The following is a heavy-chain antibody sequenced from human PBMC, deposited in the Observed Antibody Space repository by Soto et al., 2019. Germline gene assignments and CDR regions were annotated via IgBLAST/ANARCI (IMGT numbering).Heavy chain of an antibody. CDR3: VRVATGSSDWSDP. CDR2: INSDGSRT. D-gene: IGHD1-26*01. J-gene: IGHJ5*02. CDR1: KFTFSSYW. V-gene: IGHV3-74*01. Sequence: PGGSLRLSCAASKFTFSSYWMHWVRQAPGKGLMWVSRINSDGSRTTYADSVKGRFTISRDNAKNTLFLQMNSLRAEDSAVYCCVRVATGSSDWSDPWGQGTLVTVSS.